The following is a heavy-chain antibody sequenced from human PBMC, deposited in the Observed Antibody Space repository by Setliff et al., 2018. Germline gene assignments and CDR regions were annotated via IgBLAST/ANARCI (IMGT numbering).Heavy chain of an antibody. V-gene: IGHV4-39*07. CDR3: ARDLLVQGTYHFDY. CDR2: MYYSGST. CDR1: GGSISSGSYY. Sequence: PSETLSLTCSVSGGSISSGSYYWGWIRPSPGKGLEWIGSMYYSGSTYYNPSLKGRVTLSVDTTKNQFSLKLTSITAADTAVYFCARDLLVQGTYHFDYWGQGTPVTVSS. D-gene: IGHD3-10*01. J-gene: IGHJ4*02.